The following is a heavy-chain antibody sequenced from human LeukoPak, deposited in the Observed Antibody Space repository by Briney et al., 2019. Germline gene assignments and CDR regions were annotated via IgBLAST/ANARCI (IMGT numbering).Heavy chain of an antibody. J-gene: IGHJ4*02. CDR2: IKQDGSEK. CDR3: ARDRGGYDYPPDY. V-gene: IGHV3-7*04. CDR1: GFTFSSYW. D-gene: IGHD5-12*01. Sequence: PGGSLRLSCAASGFTFSSYWMSWVRQAPGKGLEWVANIKQDGSEKYYVDSVKGRFTISRDNVKNSLYLQMNSLRAEDTAVYYCARDRGGYDYPPDYWGQGTLVTVSS.